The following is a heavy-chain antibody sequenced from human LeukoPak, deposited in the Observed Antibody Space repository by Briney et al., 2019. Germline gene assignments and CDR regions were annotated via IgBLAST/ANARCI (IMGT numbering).Heavy chain of an antibody. CDR2: IIPIFGTA. J-gene: IGHJ3*02. D-gene: IGHD1-26*01. V-gene: IGHV1-69*13. CDR3: ARDRVEDWYSGSSDAFDI. Sequence: ASVKVSCKASGGTFSSYAISWVRQAPGQGLEWMGGIIPIFGTANYAQKFQGRVTITADESTSTAYMELSSLRSEDTAVYYCARDRVEDWYSGSSDAFDIWGQGTMVTVSS. CDR1: GGTFSSYA.